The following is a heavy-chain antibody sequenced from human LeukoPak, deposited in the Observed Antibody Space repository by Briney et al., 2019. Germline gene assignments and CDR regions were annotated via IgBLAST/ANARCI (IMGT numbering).Heavy chain of an antibody. CDR1: GFTFSIYG. CDR3: AKDYYYGSGSYTNTYDY. V-gene: IGHV3-30*18. Sequence: PWGSLRLTCAASGFTFSIYGMHWDRQAPGKGLEWVAVISYDGSNKYYADSVKSRFTISRDNSKTTLYLQMNSLRAEDTAVYYCAKDYYYGSGSYTNTYDYWGQGTLVTVSS. D-gene: IGHD3-10*01. CDR2: ISYDGSNK. J-gene: IGHJ4*02.